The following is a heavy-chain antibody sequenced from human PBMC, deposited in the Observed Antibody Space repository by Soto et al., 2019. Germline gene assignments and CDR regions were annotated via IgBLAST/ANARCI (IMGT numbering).Heavy chain of an antibody. CDR3: ARDPALLNRYSSGWYFQH. CDR2: ISSSSSTI. Sequence: EVQLLESGGGLVQPGGSLRLSCAASGFTFSTYTMSSVRQAPGKGQEWVSYISSSSSTIYYADSVKGRFTISRDNAKNSLYLQMNSLTDEDTAVYYCARDPALLNRYSSGWYFQHWGQGTLVTVSS. J-gene: IGHJ1*01. CDR1: GFTFSTYT. D-gene: IGHD6-19*01. V-gene: IGHV3-48*02.